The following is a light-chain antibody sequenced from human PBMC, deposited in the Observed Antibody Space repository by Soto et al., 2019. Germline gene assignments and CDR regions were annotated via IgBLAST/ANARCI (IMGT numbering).Light chain of an antibody. CDR2: GAS. V-gene: IGKV3-15*01. CDR1: QRVSIT. Sequence: DIVRTQSPATLSVSPGERVTLSCRARQRVSITLSWYQHQPGQAHRLLIDGASTRDNGIPARFSGSGSGTEFALSISSLQSEDFAVYSCQQYNNLPPYPFRQETKLEIK. J-gene: IGKJ2*01. CDR3: QQYNNLPPYP.